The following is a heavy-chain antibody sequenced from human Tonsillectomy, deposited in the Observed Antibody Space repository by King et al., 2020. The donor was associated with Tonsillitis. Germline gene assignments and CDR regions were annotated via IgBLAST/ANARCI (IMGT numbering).Heavy chain of an antibody. V-gene: IGHV3-23*04. CDR3: AKGGSRRWFDP. Sequence: VQLVEPGGGLVQPGGSLRLSCAASGFTFSGYAMSWVRQAPGKGLEWVSSISSSGTNTYYTDSLKGRFTISRDNSKNTLYLQMNGLRAEDTAVYYCAKGGSRRWFDPWGQGTLVTVSS. D-gene: IGHD2-15*01. CDR1: GFTFSGYA. J-gene: IGHJ5*02. CDR2: ISSSGTNT.